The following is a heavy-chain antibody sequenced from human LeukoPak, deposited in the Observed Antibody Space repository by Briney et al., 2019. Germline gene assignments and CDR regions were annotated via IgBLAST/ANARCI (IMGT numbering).Heavy chain of an antibody. Sequence: SVNVSRKASGDSFSSYAITWVRQAPGQGLEWMGRIIPVFGTTTYAQKFQDRVTITADVGSSTAYLELTRLTSEDTALYFCAKQGAVRQDYYMDVWGNGTTVIVSS. CDR3: AKQGAVRQDYYMDV. J-gene: IGHJ6*03. CDR1: GDSFSSYA. V-gene: IGHV1-69*15. D-gene: IGHD3-16*01. CDR2: IIPVFGTT.